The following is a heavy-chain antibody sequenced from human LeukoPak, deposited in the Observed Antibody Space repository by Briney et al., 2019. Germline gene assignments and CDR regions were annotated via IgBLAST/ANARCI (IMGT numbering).Heavy chain of an antibody. J-gene: IGHJ5*02. CDR3: ARDQGMLATWGWFDP. Sequence: ASVKVSCKASGGTFSSYAITWVRQAPGQGLQWVGRVVPIFGTTSYAQNFQGRATVSADESTNTAYMELNNLQSEDTAVYYCARDQGMLATWGWFDPWGQGTLVTVSS. CDR1: GGTFSSYA. CDR2: VVPIFGTT. D-gene: IGHD5-12*01. V-gene: IGHV1-69*15.